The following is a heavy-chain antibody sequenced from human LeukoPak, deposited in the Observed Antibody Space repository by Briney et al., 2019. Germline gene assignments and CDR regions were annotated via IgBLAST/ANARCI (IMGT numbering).Heavy chain of an antibody. Sequence: GGSLRLSCAASGFTVSSNYMSWVRQAPGKGLEWVSVIYSGGSTYYADSVKGRFTISRDNSKNTLYLQMNSLGAEDTAVYYCARAFMTAAGTAAFDIWGQGTMVTVSS. CDR2: IYSGGST. D-gene: IGHD6-13*01. CDR1: GFTVSSNY. CDR3: ARAFMTAAGTAAFDI. J-gene: IGHJ3*02. V-gene: IGHV3-66*02.